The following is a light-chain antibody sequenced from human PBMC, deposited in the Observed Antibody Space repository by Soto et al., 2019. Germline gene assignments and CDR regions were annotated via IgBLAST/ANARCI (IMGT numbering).Light chain of an antibody. J-gene: IGKJ2*01. CDR2: SAS. CDR3: QQYITSPPMYT. CDR1: QSVSSRY. V-gene: IGKV3-20*01. Sequence: ETVLTQSPGTLSLSPGERATLSCRACQSVSSRYLAWYQQKPGQAPRLLIYSASNRATGIPDRFSGSGSGTEFTLTISRLEPEDFAVYYCQQYITSPPMYTFGQGTKLEIK.